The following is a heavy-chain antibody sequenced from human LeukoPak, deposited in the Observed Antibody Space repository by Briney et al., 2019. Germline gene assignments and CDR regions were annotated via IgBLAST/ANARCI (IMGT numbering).Heavy chain of an antibody. D-gene: IGHD3-16*01. CDR3: AKNVGSPPKKPYFDY. Sequence: PGGSLRLSCAASGFTFSSYAMAWVRQAPGKGLEWVSSISGSGDSTYYADSVRGRFTISRDNSKNTLYLQVSSLRAEDTAVYFWAKNVGSPPKKPYFDYWGQGPRVTVSS. CDR1: GFTFSSYA. V-gene: IGHV3-23*01. J-gene: IGHJ4*02. CDR2: ISGSGDST.